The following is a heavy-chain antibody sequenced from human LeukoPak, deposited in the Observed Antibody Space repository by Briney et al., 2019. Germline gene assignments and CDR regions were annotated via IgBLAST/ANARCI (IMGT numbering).Heavy chain of an antibody. Sequence: ASVRVSFTGSGGTFTIYAISRVRQAPGQGLEWMGGIIPIFGTANYAQKFQGRVTITTDESTSTAYMELSSLRSEDTAVYYCARGRWDIVVVPAAQNWFDPWGQGTLVTVSS. CDR3: ARGRWDIVVVPAAQNWFDP. D-gene: IGHD2-2*01. J-gene: IGHJ5*02. CDR2: IIPIFGTA. CDR1: GGTFTIYA. V-gene: IGHV1-69*05.